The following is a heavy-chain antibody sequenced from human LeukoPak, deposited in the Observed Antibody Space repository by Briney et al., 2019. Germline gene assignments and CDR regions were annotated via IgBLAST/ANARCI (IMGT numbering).Heavy chain of an antibody. J-gene: IGHJ3*02. CDR2: INPNSGGT. Sequence: GASVKVSCTASGYTFTGYYMHWVRQAPGQGLEWMGWINPNSGGTNYAQKFQGRVTMTRDTSISTAYMELSRLGSDDTAVYYCATETGRFAFDIWGQGTMVTVSS. D-gene: IGHD1-1*01. V-gene: IGHV1-2*02. CDR1: GYTFTGYY. CDR3: ATETGRFAFDI.